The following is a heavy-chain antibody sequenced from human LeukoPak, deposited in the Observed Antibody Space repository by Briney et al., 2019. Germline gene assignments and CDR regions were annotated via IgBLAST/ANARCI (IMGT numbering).Heavy chain of an antibody. CDR1: GYTFTSYG. CDR2: ISAYNGNT. D-gene: IGHD3-3*01. V-gene: IGHV1-18*01. CDR3: AIYDFWSGYPYYYYGMDV. J-gene: IGHJ6*02. Sequence: ASVKVSCKASGYTFTSYGISWLRQAPGQGLEWMGWISAYNGNTNYAQKLQGRVTMTTDTSTSTAYMELRSLRSDDTAVYYCAIYDFWSGYPYYYYGMDVWGQGTTVTVSS.